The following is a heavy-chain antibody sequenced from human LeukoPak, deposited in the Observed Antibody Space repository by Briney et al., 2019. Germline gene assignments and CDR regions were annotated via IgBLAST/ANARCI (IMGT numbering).Heavy chain of an antibody. V-gene: IGHV4-39*07. Sequence: SETLSLTCSVSGGSITSSSYYWGWIRQPPEKGLEWIGSIYYTGGTYYSPSLKSRVTISVDTSKNQFSLKLSSVTAADTAVYYCARDYPGYALNWGQGTLVTVSS. CDR1: GGSITSSSYY. CDR2: IYYTGGT. CDR3: ARDYPGYALN. D-gene: IGHD5-12*01. J-gene: IGHJ4*02.